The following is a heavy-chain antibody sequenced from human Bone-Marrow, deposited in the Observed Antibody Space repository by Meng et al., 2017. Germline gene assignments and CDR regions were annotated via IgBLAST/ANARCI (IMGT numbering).Heavy chain of an antibody. CDR3: ARDSNIVVAAQIDAFDI. Sequence: SVKVSCKASGGTFSSYAISWVRQASGQGLEWMGGIIPIFGTANYAQKFQGRVTITADESTSTAYMELSSLRSEDTAVYYCARDSNIVVAAQIDAFDIWGQGTMVTVSS. V-gene: IGHV1-69*13. D-gene: IGHD2-15*01. CDR2: IIPIFGTA. J-gene: IGHJ3*02. CDR1: GGTFSSYA.